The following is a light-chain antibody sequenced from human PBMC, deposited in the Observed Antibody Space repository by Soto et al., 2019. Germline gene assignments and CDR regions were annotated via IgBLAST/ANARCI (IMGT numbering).Light chain of an antibody. CDR1: SSNIGAGYD. Sequence: QSVLTQPPSVSGAPGQRVTISCTGSSSNIGAGYDVYWYQQLPGTAPKLLISGNSNRPSGVPDRFSGSKSGTSASLAITGLQAEDDADYYCQSYDSSLSGWVFGGGTKLTVL. CDR2: GNS. J-gene: IGLJ3*02. CDR3: QSYDSSLSGWV. V-gene: IGLV1-40*01.